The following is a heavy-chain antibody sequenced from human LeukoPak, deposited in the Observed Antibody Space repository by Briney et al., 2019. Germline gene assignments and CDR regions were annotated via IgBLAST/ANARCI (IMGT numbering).Heavy chain of an antibody. Sequence: GGSLRLSCAASGFTFSSYGMHWVRQAPGKGLEWVAVISYDGSNKYYADSVKGRFTISRDNSKNTLYLQMNSLRAEDTAVYYCARDRGEYYGSGTLYYFDYWGQGTLVTVSS. CDR2: ISYDGSNK. CDR1: GFTFSSYG. D-gene: IGHD3-10*01. CDR3: ARDRGEYYGSGTLYYFDY. V-gene: IGHV3-30*03. J-gene: IGHJ4*02.